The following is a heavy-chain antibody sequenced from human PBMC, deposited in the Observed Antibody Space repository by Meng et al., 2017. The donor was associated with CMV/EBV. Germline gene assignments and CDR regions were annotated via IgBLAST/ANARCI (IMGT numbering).Heavy chain of an antibody. CDR1: VFTFSSYW. CDR3: AREGPRGEYYFDY. V-gene: IGHV3-74*01. J-gene: IGHJ4*02. D-gene: IGHD3-16*01. Sequence: ASVFTFSSYWMHWVRQAPGKGLVWVSRINSDGSSTSYADSVKGRFTISRDNAKNTLYLQMNSLRAEDTAVYYCAREGPRGEYYFDYWGQGTLVTVSS. CDR2: INSDGSST.